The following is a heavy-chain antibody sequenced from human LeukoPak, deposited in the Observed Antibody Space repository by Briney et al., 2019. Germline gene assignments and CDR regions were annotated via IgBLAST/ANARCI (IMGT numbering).Heavy chain of an antibody. Sequence: SETLSLTCTLSGGSISSYYWSWIRQPPGKGLEWIGYIYYSGSTNYNPSLKSRVTISVDTSKNQFSLKLSSVTAADTAVYYCARIEGYCSSTSYYSSWFDPWGQGTLVTVSS. CDR3: ARIEGYCSSTSYYSSWFDP. CDR2: IYYSGST. CDR1: GGSISSYY. J-gene: IGHJ5*02. D-gene: IGHD2-2*02. V-gene: IGHV4-59*08.